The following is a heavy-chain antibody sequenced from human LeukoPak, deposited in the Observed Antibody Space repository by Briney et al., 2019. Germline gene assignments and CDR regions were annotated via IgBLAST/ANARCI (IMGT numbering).Heavy chain of an antibody. Sequence: GGSLRLSCAASGFTFDDYAMHWVRQAPGKGLEWVSGISWNSGSIGYADSVKGRFTISRDNAKNSLYLQMNSLRAEDTAVYYCARAVVTHGLNYWGQGTLVTVSS. D-gene: IGHD4-23*01. CDR3: ARAVVTHGLNY. CDR2: ISWNSGSI. J-gene: IGHJ4*02. V-gene: IGHV3-9*01. CDR1: GFTFDDYA.